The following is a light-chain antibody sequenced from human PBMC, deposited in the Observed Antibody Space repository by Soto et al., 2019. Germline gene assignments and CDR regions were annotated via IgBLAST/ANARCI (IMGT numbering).Light chain of an antibody. J-gene: IGLJ2*01. CDR3: SAYISSSTVV. CDR1: SSDVGVYNH. Sequence: QSALTQPASVSGSPAQSITISCTGTSSDVGVYNHVSWYQQHPGKAPKLLIYDVSNRPSGISNRFSGPKSGNTASLTISGLQAEDEADYYCSAYISSSTVVFGGGTKVTVL. CDR2: DVS. V-gene: IGLV2-14*03.